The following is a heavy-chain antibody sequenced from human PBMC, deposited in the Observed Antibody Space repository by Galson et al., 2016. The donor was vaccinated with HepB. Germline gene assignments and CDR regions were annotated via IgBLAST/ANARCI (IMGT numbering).Heavy chain of an antibody. J-gene: IGHJ6*02. Sequence: TLSLTCTVSGGSISSGGYFWSWIRQHPGKGLEWIGYTYYSGSTYYNPSLESRVTISVDTSKNQFSLKLSSVTAEDTAVYYCARADVVVPATIRLGYYYGMDVWGQGTTVTVSS. CDR2: TYYSGST. D-gene: IGHD2-2*02. CDR1: GGSISSGGYF. CDR3: ARADVVVPATIRLGYYYGMDV. V-gene: IGHV4-31*03.